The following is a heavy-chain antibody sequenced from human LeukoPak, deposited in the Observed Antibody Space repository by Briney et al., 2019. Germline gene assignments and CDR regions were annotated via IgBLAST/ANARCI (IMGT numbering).Heavy chain of an antibody. Sequence: PGGSLRLSCAVSGFTFSDYTMKWVRQAPGKGLEWVSSISGISNYIYYADSVKGRFTISRDNSKNTLYLQMNSLRAEDTAVYYCAKTLGAPAEYFHLWGQGTLVTVSS. D-gene: IGHD3-10*01. V-gene: IGHV3-21*04. CDR2: ISGISNYI. J-gene: IGHJ1*01. CDR3: AKTLGAPAEYFHL. CDR1: GFTFSDYT.